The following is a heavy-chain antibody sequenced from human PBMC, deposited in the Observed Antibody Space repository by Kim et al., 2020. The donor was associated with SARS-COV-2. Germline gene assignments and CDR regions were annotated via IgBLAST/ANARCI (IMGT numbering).Heavy chain of an antibody. D-gene: IGHD3-10*01. CDR1: GYTFTSYG. J-gene: IGHJ6*02. V-gene: IGHV1-18*01. CDR3: ARDPPTLEPSAGHYYGSGSYYYYYYGMDV. CDR2: ISAYNGNT. Sequence: ASVKVSCKASGYTFTSYGISWVRQAPGQGLEWMGWISAYNGNTNYAQKLQGRVTMTTDTSTSTAYMELRSLRSDDTAVYYCARDPPTLEPSAGHYYGSGSYYYYYYGMDVWGQGTTVTVSS.